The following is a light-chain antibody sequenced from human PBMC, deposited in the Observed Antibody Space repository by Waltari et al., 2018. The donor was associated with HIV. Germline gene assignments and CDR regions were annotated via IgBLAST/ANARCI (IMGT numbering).Light chain of an antibody. CDR2: GAS. J-gene: IGKJ5*01. CDR1: QNINNS. V-gene: IGKV1-39*01. Sequence: DIQMTQSPSSLSASVGDTVTITCRASQNINNSLNWYQQRPGKPPNLLIYGASSLQPGVPSRFSARTSGANFTLTITRLQPEDFASYYCQQSFSAAITLGQGTRL. CDR3: QQSFSAAIT.